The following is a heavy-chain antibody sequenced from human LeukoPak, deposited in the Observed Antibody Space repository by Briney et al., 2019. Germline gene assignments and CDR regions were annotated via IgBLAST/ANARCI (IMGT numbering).Heavy chain of an antibody. J-gene: IGHJ5*02. CDR1: GFTFSSDS. V-gene: IGHV3-21*01. Sequence: GGSLRLSCAASGFTFSSDSVNWVRQAPGKGLEWVSSISSSSSYIYYADSVKGRFTISRDNAKNSLYLQMNSLRAEDTAVYYCARGRLDYGDYLNWFDPWGQGTLVTVSS. D-gene: IGHD4-17*01. CDR3: ARGRLDYGDYLNWFDP. CDR2: ISSSSSYI.